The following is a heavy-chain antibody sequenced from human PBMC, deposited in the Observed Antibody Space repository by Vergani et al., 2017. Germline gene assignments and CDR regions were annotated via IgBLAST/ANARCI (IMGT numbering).Heavy chain of an antibody. V-gene: IGHV4-59*01. CDR2: IYYSGST. CDR3: ARELELRAFDI. D-gene: IGHD3-9*01. J-gene: IGHJ4*02. Sequence: QVQLQESGPGLVKPSETLSLTCTVSGGSISSYYWSWIRQPPGKGLEWIGYIYYSGSTNYNPSLKSRVTISVDTSKNQFSLKLSSVTAADTAVYYCARELELRAFDIWGQGILVTVSS. CDR1: GGSISSYY.